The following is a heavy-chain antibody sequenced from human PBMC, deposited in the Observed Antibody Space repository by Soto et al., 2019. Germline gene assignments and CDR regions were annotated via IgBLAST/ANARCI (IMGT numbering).Heavy chain of an antibody. Sequence: SVKVSCKASGGTFSSNAIGWVRQAPGQGLEWMGGISPILGTVIYAQNFQDRLTITADDSSSTVYMELSSLRSEDTATYHCARQTTVVTQFNYWGQGTLVTVSS. CDR3: ARQTTVVTQFNY. CDR2: ISPILGTV. J-gene: IGHJ4*02. D-gene: IGHD4-17*01. CDR1: GGTFSSNA. V-gene: IGHV1-69*13.